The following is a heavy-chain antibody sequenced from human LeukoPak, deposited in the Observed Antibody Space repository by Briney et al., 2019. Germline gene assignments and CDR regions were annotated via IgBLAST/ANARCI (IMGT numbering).Heavy chain of an antibody. Sequence: ASVKVSCKASGYTFTIYYMHWVRQAPGQGLEWMGIINPSGGSTSYAQKFQGRVTMIRDTSTSTVYMELSSLRSEDTAVYYCARSRGELLPLDWGQGTLVTVSS. CDR3: ARSRGELLPLD. CDR1: GYTFTIYY. D-gene: IGHD1-26*01. CDR2: INPSGGST. V-gene: IGHV1-46*01. J-gene: IGHJ4*02.